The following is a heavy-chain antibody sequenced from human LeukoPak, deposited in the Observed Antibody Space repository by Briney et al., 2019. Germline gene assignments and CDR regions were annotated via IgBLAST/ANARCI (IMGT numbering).Heavy chain of an antibody. J-gene: IGHJ4*02. CDR3: AKRGESGSSKRPPDY. CDR1: GFTFSSYS. V-gene: IGHV3-30*18. CDR2: ISSDGSNN. Sequence: GGSLRLSCAASGFTFSSYSMNWVRQAPGKGLEWVAVISSDGSNNYYADSVKGRFTISRDNSKNMLYLQMNSLRAEDTAVYYCAKRGESGSSKRPPDYWGQGTLVTVSS. D-gene: IGHD1-26*01.